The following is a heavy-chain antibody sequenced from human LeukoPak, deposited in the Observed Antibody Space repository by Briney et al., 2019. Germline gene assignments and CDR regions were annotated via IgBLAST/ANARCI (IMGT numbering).Heavy chain of an antibody. Sequence: SETLSLTCAVYGGSFSGYYWSWIRQPPGKGLEWIGEINHSGSTNYNPSLKSRVTISVDTSKNQSSLKLSSVTAADTAVYYCARPLVSYDSSGYYSEQIDYWGQGTLVTVSS. CDR1: GGSFSGYY. J-gene: IGHJ4*02. CDR2: INHSGST. D-gene: IGHD3-22*01. CDR3: ARPLVSYDSSGYYSEQIDY. V-gene: IGHV4-34*01.